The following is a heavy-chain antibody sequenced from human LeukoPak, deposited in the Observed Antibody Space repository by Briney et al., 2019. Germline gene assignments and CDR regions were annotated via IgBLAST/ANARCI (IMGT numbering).Heavy chain of an antibody. Sequence: GGSLGLSCAASGFPFSTYDMHWVRQAPDKGLQWVAVISSDGYRTDYPDSVRGRFTISRDNFKNTVDLQMISVTAEDTAMYFCAKGLGTGSVLARPLHYWGQGTLVTVSS. CDR3: AKGLGTGSVLARPLHY. V-gene: IGHV3-30*18. CDR1: GFPFSTYD. J-gene: IGHJ4*02. CDR2: ISSDGYRT. D-gene: IGHD3-10*01.